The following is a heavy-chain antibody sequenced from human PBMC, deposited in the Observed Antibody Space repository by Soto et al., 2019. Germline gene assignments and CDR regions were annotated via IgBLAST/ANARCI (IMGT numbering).Heavy chain of an antibody. D-gene: IGHD3-3*01. Sequence: QVQLVQSGAEVKKPGASVKVSCKASGYTFTSYYMHWVRQAPGQGLECMGIINPSGGSTSYAQKFQGRVTMTRDTSTSTVYMELSSLRSEDTAVYYCARDSDLGGLRFLEWSNLIDYWGQGTLVTVSS. CDR2: INPSGGST. CDR1: GYTFTSYY. J-gene: IGHJ4*02. V-gene: IGHV1-46*03. CDR3: ARDSDLGGLRFLEWSNLIDY.